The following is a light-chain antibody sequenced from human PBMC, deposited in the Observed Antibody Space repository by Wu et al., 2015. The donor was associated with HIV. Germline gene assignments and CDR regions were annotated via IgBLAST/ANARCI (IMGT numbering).Light chain of an antibody. V-gene: IGKV3-15*01. J-gene: IGKJ1*01. Sequence: EIVMTQSPVTLSVSPGERATLSCRASQNVNSNLAWYQQKPGQAPRLLIYGASTTATGIPARFSGSGSGTEFTLTISSMQSEDFAVYYCQQYNKWPSWTFGQGTKVEIK. CDR3: QQYNKWPSWT. CDR2: GAS. CDR1: QNVNSN.